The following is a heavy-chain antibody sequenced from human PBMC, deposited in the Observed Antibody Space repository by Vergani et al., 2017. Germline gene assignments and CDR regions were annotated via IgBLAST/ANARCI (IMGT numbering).Heavy chain of an antibody. J-gene: IGHJ6*02. CDR2: ISPSGNTI. Sequence: QVQLVESGGGLVKPGGSLRLSCAASRFTFSDYYMTWIRQAPGKGLEWISYISPSGNTIYYADSVKGRFTISRDNAKNSLYLQMNSLRAEDTAVYYCARWRPYYYDSSGYSSYYYYGMDVWGQGTTVTVSS. CDR1: RFTFSDYY. V-gene: IGHV3-11*04. D-gene: IGHD3-22*01. CDR3: ARWRPYYYDSSGYSSYYYYGMDV.